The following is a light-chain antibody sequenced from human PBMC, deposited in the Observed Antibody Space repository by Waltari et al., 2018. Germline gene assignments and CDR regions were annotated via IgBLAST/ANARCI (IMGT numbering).Light chain of an antibody. CDR1: PTVSTY. CDR3: LQRSLWPWT. J-gene: IGKJ1*01. Sequence: IVLTQSPATLSLSPGERATLSCRASPTVSTYLAWFQQKPGQAPRLLINDASNRAPGIPARFSGSGSGTDFSLTISSLEPEDFAVYYCLQRSLWPWTFGQGTKVAVK. V-gene: IGKV3-11*01. CDR2: DAS.